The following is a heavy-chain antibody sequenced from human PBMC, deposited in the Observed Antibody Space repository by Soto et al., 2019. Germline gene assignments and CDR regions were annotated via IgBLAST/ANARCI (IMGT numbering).Heavy chain of an antibody. J-gene: IGHJ3*02. Sequence: ASVKVSCKASGYTFTSYGISWVRQAPGQGLEWMGWISAYNGNTNYAQKLQGRVTMTTDTSTSTAYTELKSRRSDDTAVYYCAGEVEGTGPNKHDDWPYGFDIWGQGTMVTVSS. V-gene: IGHV1-18*01. CDR1: GYTFTSYG. D-gene: IGHD2-21*01. CDR3: AGEVEGTGPNKHDDWPYGFDI. CDR2: ISAYNGNT.